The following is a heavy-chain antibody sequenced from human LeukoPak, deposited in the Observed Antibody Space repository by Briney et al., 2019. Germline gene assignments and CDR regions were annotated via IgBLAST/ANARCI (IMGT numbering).Heavy chain of an antibody. D-gene: IGHD3-10*01. Sequence: GASVKVSCKASGGTFSSDTISWVRQAPGQGREWMGRIIPILGIANYAQKFQGRVTITADKSTSTAYMELSSLRSEDTAVYYCARIGGSGSFEDYWGQGTLVTVPS. CDR2: IIPILGIA. J-gene: IGHJ4*02. CDR3: ARIGGSGSFEDY. CDR1: GGTFSSDT. V-gene: IGHV1-69*02.